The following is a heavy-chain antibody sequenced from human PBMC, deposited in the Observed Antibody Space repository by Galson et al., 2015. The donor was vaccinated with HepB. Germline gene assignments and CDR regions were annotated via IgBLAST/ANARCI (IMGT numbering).Heavy chain of an antibody. CDR1: GFTFSSCA. V-gene: IGHV3-30*04. CDR3: ASATMTTVTDYYYFDY. J-gene: IGHJ4*02. D-gene: IGHD4-17*01. CDR2: ISYDGSNK. Sequence: SLRLSCAASGFTFSSCAMHWVRQAPGKGLEWVAVISYDGSNKYYADSVKGRFTISRDNSKNTLYLQMNSLRAEDTAVYYCASATMTTVTDYYYFDYWGQGTLVTVSS.